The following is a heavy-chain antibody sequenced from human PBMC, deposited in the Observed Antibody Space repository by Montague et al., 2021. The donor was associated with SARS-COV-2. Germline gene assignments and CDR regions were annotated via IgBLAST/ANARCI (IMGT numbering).Heavy chain of an antibody. D-gene: IGHD2-2*01. Sequence: SETLSLTCAVYGGSFSGYYWSWIRQPPGKGLEWIGEINHSGSTNNNPSLKSRVTISVDTSKNQFSLKLSSVTAADTAVYYCTREGYQVLWSDYYYYGMDVWGQGTTVTVS. CDR1: GGSFSGYY. CDR2: INHSGST. J-gene: IGHJ6*02. V-gene: IGHV4-34*01. CDR3: TREGYQVLWSDYYYYGMDV.